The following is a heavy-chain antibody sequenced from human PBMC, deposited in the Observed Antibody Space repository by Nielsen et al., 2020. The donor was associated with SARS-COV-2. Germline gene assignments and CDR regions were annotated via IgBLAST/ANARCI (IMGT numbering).Heavy chain of an antibody. V-gene: IGHV3-20*04. Sequence: GESLKISCAASGFTFDDYGMSWVRQAPGKGLEWVSGINWNGGSTGYADSVKGRFTISRDNAKNSLYLQMNSLRAEDTALYYCASMGGYSGYGYGMDVWGQGTTVTVSS. J-gene: IGHJ6*02. D-gene: IGHD5-12*01. CDR3: ASMGGYSGYGYGMDV. CDR2: INWNGGST. CDR1: GFTFDDYG.